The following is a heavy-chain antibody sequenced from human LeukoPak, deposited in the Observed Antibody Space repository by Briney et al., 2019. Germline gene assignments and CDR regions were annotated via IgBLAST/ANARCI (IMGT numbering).Heavy chain of an antibody. CDR2: INHSGST. D-gene: IGHD3-10*01. J-gene: IGHJ4*02. CDR3: DGSGSYYTSYFDY. Sequence: SETLSLTCAVYGGSFSGYYWSWIRQPPGKGLEWIGEINHSGSTNYNPSLKSRVTISVDTSKNQFSLKLSSVTAADTAVYYCDGSGSYYTSYFDYWGQGTLVTVSS. V-gene: IGHV4-34*01. CDR1: GGSFSGYY.